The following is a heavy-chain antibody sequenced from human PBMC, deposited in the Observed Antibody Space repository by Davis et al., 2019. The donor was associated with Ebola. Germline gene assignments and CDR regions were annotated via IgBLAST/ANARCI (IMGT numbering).Heavy chain of an antibody. CDR3: ASGYCSSTSCPSDYYYGMDV. CDR2: IKQDGSEK. V-gene: IGHV3-7*01. Sequence: PGGSLRLSCAASGFTFSSYAMHWVRQAPGKGLEWVANIKQDGSEKYYVDSVKGRFTISRDNAKNSLYLQMNSLRAEDTAVYYCASGYCSSTSCPSDYYYGMDVWGQGTTVTVSS. J-gene: IGHJ6*02. CDR1: GFTFSSYA. D-gene: IGHD2-2*03.